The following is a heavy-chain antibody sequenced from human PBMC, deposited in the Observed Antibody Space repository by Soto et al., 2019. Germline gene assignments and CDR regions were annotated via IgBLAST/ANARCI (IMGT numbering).Heavy chain of an antibody. CDR1: GISFSSSG. J-gene: IGHJ5*01. V-gene: IGHV3-30*18. D-gene: IGHD2-15*01. Sequence: QVQLVESGGGVVQPGRSLRVSCAASGISFSSSGMHWVRQAPGKGLEWVAVISYDGVNKYYGDSVKGRFTVSRDNSKNTVFLQMNSLRPDDTAMYYCAKDSDSGGFDSWGQGTLVTVSS. CDR2: ISYDGVNK. CDR3: AKDSDSGGFDS.